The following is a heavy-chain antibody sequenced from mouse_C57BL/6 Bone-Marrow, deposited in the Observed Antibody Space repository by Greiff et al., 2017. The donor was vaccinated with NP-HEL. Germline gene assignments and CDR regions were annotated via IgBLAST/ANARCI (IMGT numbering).Heavy chain of an antibody. V-gene: IGHV2-5*01. J-gene: IGHJ4*01. D-gene: IGHD3-1*01. CDR1: GFSLTSYG. Sequence: QVQLQQSGPGLVQPSQSLSITCTVSGFSLTSYGVHWVRQSPGKGLEWLGVIWRGGSTDYNAAFMSRLSITKDNSKSQVFFKMNSLQADDTAIYYCANNRGYTSYAMDYWGQGTSVTVSS. CDR3: ANNRGYTSYAMDY. CDR2: IWRGGST.